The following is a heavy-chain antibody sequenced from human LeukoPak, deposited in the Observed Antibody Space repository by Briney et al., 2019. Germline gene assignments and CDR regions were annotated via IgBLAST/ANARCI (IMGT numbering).Heavy chain of an antibody. CDR2: INHSGST. CDR3: ARVLRPAASGNLFDP. D-gene: IGHD2-2*01. V-gene: IGHV4-34*01. Sequence: SETLSLTRAVYVGSFSGYYWSWIRQPPGKGLEWIGEINHSGSTNYNPSLKSRVTISVDTSKNQFSLKLSSVTAADTAVYYCARVLRPAASGNLFDPWGQRTLVTVSS. J-gene: IGHJ5*02. CDR1: VGSFSGYY.